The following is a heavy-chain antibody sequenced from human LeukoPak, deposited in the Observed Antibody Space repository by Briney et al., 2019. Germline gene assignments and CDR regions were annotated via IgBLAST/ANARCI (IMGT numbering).Heavy chain of an antibody. CDR3: ARYCSSTSCPNFDY. CDR1: GFTFSSYA. D-gene: IGHD2-2*01. CDR2: ISGTGGST. Sequence: PGGSLRLSCAASGFTFSSYAMSWVRQAPGKGLEWVSAISGTGGSTYYADSVKGRFTISRDSSKNTLYLQMNSLRAEDTAVYYCARYCSSTSCPNFDYWGQGTLVTVSS. J-gene: IGHJ4*02. V-gene: IGHV3-23*01.